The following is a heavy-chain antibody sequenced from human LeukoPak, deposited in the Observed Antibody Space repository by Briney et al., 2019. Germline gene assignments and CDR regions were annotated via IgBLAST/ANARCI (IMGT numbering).Heavy chain of an antibody. J-gene: IGHJ3*01. D-gene: IGHD2-2*01. CDR2: IKSITDGGTT. Sequence: GGSLRLSCAASGFNFYYDWMSWVRQAPGKGLEWVGRIKSITDGGTTEYAAPVKGRFTISRDDSRNTLYLQMSSLKTEDTAVYYCVRDQYCASSSCPGAFDLWGQGTVVTVSS. CDR3: VRDQYCASSSCPGAFDL. CDR1: GFNFYYDW. V-gene: IGHV3-15*01.